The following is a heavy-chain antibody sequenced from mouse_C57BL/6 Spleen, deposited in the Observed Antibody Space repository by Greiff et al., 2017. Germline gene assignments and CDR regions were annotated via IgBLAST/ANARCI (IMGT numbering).Heavy chain of an antibody. V-gene: IGHV1-82*01. CDR2: IYPGDGDT. Sequence: VQLQQSGPELVKPGASVKISCKASGYAFSSSWMNWVKQRPGKGLEWIGRIYPGDGDTNYNGQFKGKATLTADKSSSTAYMQLSSLTSEDSAVYFCARVTPVVAPFDYWGQGTTLTVSS. D-gene: IGHD1-1*01. CDR1: GYAFSSSW. J-gene: IGHJ2*01. CDR3: ARVTPVVAPFDY.